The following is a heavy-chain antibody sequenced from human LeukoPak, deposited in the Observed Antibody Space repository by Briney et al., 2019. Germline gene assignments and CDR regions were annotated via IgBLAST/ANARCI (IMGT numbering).Heavy chain of an antibody. D-gene: IGHD6-13*01. Sequence: GESLKISCQGFGYSFTNYWIGWVRQMPGKGLEWMGIIYPGDSDTRYSPSFQGQVTISADKSISTAYLQWSSLKASDTAMYYCARHLIAAADYYYMDVWGKGTTVTVSS. J-gene: IGHJ6*03. CDR2: IYPGDSDT. CDR1: GYSFTNYW. V-gene: IGHV5-51*01. CDR3: ARHLIAAADYYYMDV.